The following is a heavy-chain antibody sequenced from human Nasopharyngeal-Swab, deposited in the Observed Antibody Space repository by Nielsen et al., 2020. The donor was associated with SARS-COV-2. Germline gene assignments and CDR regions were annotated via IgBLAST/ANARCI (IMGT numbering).Heavy chain of an antibody. Sequence: GESLKISCAASGFTFNNYNFNGVRQAPGKGLEWVSFISSSSSYIYYADSVKGRFTISRDNAKNSLYLQMNSLRAEDTAVYYCARDGLDYDFWSAYFMDVWGQGTTVTVSS. V-gene: IGHV3-21*01. CDR1: GFTFNNYN. J-gene: IGHJ6*02. CDR3: ARDGLDYDFWSAYFMDV. CDR2: ISSSSSYI. D-gene: IGHD3-3*01.